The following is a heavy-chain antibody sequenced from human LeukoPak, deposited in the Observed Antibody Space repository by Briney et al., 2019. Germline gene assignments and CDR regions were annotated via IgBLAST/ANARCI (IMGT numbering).Heavy chain of an antibody. D-gene: IGHD3-22*01. CDR1: GFIFSSYS. CDR3: ARAGSYYDSSGYYFYFDY. V-gene: IGHV3-21*01. J-gene: IGHJ4*02. Sequence: SGGSLRLSCAASGFIFSSYSMNWVRQAPGKGLEWVSCIISDSSYKYYADSVKGRFTISRDNAKNSLYLQMNSLRVEDTAIYYCARAGSYYDSSGYYFYFDYWGQGTLVTVSS. CDR2: IISDSSYK.